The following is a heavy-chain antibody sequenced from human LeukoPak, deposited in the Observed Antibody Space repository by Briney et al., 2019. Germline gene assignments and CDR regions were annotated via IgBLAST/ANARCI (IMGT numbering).Heavy chain of an antibody. Sequence: GGSLRLSCAASGFTFSSYGMHWVRQAPGKGLEWVAFIRCDGSNKYYADSVKGRFTISRDNSKNTLYLQMNSLRAEDTAVYYCAKVLASWGQGTLVTVSS. CDR2: IRCDGSNK. CDR3: AKVLAS. J-gene: IGHJ4*02. D-gene: IGHD5-12*01. CDR1: GFTFSSYG. V-gene: IGHV3-30*02.